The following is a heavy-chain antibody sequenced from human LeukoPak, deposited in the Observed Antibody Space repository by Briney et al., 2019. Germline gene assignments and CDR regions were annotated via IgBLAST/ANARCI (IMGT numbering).Heavy chain of an antibody. V-gene: IGHV3-30-3*01. CDR3: ARTPYCGGDCYREFDY. CDR1: GFTFSSYA. J-gene: IGHJ4*02. D-gene: IGHD2-21*02. CDR2: ISYDGSNK. Sequence: VGSLRLSCAASGFTFSSYAMHWVRQAPGKGLEWVAVISYDGSNKYYADTVKGRFTISRDNAKNTLYLQMNSLRAEDTAVYYCARTPYCGGDCYREFDYWGQGTPVTVSS.